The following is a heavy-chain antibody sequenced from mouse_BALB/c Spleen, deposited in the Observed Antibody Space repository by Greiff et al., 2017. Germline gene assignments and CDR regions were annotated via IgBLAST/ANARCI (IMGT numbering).Heavy chain of an antibody. CDR3: TRSVGITTYYYAMDY. V-gene: IGHV1S127*01. CDR2: IDPSDSYT. CDR1: GYTFTSYW. D-gene: IGHD2-4*01. J-gene: IGHJ4*01. Sequence: VQLQQPGAELVKPGASVKMSCKASGYTFTSYWMHWVKQRPGQGLEWIGVIDPSDSYTSYNQKFKGKATLTVDTSSSTAYMQLSSLTSVDSAVYYCTRSVGITTYYYAMDYWGQGTSVTVSS.